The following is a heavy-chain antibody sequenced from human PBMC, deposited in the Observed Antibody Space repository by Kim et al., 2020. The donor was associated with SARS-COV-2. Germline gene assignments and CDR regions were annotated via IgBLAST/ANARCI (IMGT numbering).Heavy chain of an antibody. D-gene: IGHD5-12*01. Sequence: GGSLRLSCAASGFIFSDYSMNWVRQAPGKGLEWVSYITSSSGTIYTADSVKGRFTISRDNANNSLYLQMDSLRVEDTAVYYCAREGVALPDYWGQGTLVTVSS. V-gene: IGHV3-48*04. CDR1: GFIFSDYS. J-gene: IGHJ4*02. CDR3: AREGVALPDY. CDR2: ITSSSGTI.